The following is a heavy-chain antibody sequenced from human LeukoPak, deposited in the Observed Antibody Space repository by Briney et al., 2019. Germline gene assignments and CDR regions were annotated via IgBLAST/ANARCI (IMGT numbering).Heavy chain of an antibody. CDR3: ATGSERLLWFGEPYGVYAFDI. V-gene: IGHV1-24*01. J-gene: IGHJ3*02. Sequence: ASVKVSCKVSGYTLTELSMHWVRQAPGKGLEWMGGFDPEDGETIYAQKFQGRVTMTEDTSTDTAYMELSSLRSEDTAVYYCATGSERLLWFGEPYGVYAFDIWGQGTMVTVSS. CDR2: FDPEDGET. D-gene: IGHD3-10*01. CDR1: GYTLTELS.